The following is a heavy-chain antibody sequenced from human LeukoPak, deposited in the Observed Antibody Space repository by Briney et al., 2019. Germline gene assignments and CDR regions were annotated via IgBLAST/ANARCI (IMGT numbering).Heavy chain of an antibody. D-gene: IGHD2-2*02. CDR2: MNPNSGNT. V-gene: IGHV1-8*01. Sequence: ASVKVSCQASGYTFTSYDINWVRQATGQGREWMGWMNPNSGNTGYAQKFQGRVTMTRNTSISTAYMELSSLRCEDTAVYYCARGPHCSSTSCYKSSRFDPWGQGTLVTVSS. J-gene: IGHJ5*02. CDR1: GYTFTSYD. CDR3: ARGPHCSSTSCYKSSRFDP.